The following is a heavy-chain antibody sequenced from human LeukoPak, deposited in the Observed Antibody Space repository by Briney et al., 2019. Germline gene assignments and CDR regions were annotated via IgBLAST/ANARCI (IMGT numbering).Heavy chain of an antibody. V-gene: IGHV3-43*02. CDR3: AKESGKFDY. CDR2: ISADGGST. J-gene: IGHJ4*02. CDR1: GLTFHDYA. Sequence: PGGSLRLSCVASGLTFHDYAMHWVRQAPGKGLEWVSLISADGGSTFYADSVRGRFSISRDNSKNSLYLQVNSLRTEGTVMYYCAKESGKFDYWGQGTLVAVSS.